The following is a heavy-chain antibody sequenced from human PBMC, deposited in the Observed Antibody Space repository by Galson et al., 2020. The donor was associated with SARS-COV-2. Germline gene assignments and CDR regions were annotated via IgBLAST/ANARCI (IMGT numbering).Heavy chain of an antibody. D-gene: IGHD6-19*01. Sequence: GGSLGLSCVASGFTFNNYAMSWVRQAPGKGLEWVSAISGSGGDTNYADSVKGRFTISRDNSKNTLLLQMNSLRAEDTAVYYCAKDRDGTGWYPFDYWGQGTLVTVSS. J-gene: IGHJ4*02. V-gene: IGHV3-23*01. CDR2: ISGSGGDT. CDR1: GFTFNNYA. CDR3: AKDRDGTGWYPFDY.